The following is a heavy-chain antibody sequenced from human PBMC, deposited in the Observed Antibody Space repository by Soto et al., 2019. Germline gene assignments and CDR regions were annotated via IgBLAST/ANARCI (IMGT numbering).Heavy chain of an antibody. Sequence: GGSLRLSCAASGFTFSNAWMSWVRQAPGKGLEWVGRIKSKTDGGTTDYAAPVKGRFTISRDDSKNTLYLQMNSLKTEDTAVYYCTTDSQSADYYDSSRYSLYWGQGTLVTVSS. CDR3: TTDSQSADYYDSSRYSLY. J-gene: IGHJ4*02. CDR1: GFTFSNAW. D-gene: IGHD3-22*01. CDR2: IKSKTDGGTT. V-gene: IGHV3-15*01.